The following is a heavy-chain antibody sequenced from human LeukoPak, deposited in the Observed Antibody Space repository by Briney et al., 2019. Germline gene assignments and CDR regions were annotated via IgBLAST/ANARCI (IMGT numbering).Heavy chain of an antibody. J-gene: IGHJ4*02. CDR3: ARIGKTSVLRYFDWLPFDY. D-gene: IGHD3-9*01. CDR1: GGSFSGYY. V-gene: IGHV4-34*01. CDR2: INHSGST. Sequence: SETLSLTCAVYGGSFSGYYWSWIRQPPGKGLEWIGEINHSGSTNYNPSLKSRVTISVDTSKSQFSLKLRFVTAADTAVYYCARIGKTSVLRYFDWLPFDYWGQGTLVTVSS.